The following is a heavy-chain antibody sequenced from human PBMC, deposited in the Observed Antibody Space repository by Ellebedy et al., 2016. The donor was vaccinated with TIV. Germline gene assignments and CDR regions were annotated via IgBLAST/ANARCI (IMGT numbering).Heavy chain of an antibody. CDR1: GDSVSTDLG. J-gene: IGHJ6*02. V-gene: IGHV6-1*01. Sequence: SETLSLTCVISGDSVSTDLGWNCIRQSPSRGLEWLGRTYYRSKWNNDYAVSLKSRITINPDTSKNLFSLQLNSVTPEDTAVYYCSRGWFGSGMGVWGQGTTVTVSS. CDR3: SRGWFGSGMGV. CDR2: TYYRSKWNN. D-gene: IGHD3-10*01.